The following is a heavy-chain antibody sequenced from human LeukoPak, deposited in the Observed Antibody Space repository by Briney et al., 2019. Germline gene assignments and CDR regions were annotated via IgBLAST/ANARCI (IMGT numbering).Heavy chain of an antibody. CDR2: IYYSGSP. CDR1: GGSISSYY. CDR3: ARHHPGTPFDY. D-gene: IGHD2-15*01. J-gene: IGHJ4*02. Sequence: SETLSLACPLSGGSISSYYCRWVRQPPGKGLEWLGYIYYSGSPNYNPSLKSRVTISVDRSKTQFSLKLSSVTAADTDVYYCARHHPGTPFDYWGQGNLVTVTA. V-gene: IGHV4-59*08.